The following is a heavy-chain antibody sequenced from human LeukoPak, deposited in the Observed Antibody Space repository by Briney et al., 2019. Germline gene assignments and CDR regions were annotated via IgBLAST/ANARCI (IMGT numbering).Heavy chain of an antibody. CDR1: GFTFSSYN. V-gene: IGHV3-21*01. CDR3: ANTGIAVEEDYFDY. Sequence: PGGSLRLSCAASGFTFSSYNMNWVRQAPGKGLEWVSSITSTGSYTFYADSVKGRFTISRDNAKNSLYLQMNSLRAEDTAVYYCANTGIAVEEDYFDYWGQGTLVTVSS. CDR2: ITSTGSYT. J-gene: IGHJ4*02. D-gene: IGHD6-19*01.